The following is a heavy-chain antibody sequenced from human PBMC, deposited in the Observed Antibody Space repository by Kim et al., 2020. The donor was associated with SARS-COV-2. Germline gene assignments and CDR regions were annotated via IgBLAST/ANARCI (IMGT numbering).Heavy chain of an antibody. CDR3: AREDKRYAHGLVV. J-gene: IGHJ6*02. CDR2: IYMSGSPV. Sequence: GGSLRLSCASSGFSLGDYEMNWVRQTPGRGLEWVSNIYMSGSPVYYADSVRGRFTMSRDTAKNSVFLEMKSLRVEDTAIYYCAREDKRYAHGLVVWGHGTTVIVS. D-gene: IGHD3-9*01. CDR1: GFSLGDYE. V-gene: IGHV3-48*03.